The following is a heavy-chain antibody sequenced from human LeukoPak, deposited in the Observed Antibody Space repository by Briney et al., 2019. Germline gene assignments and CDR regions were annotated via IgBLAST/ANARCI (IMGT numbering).Heavy chain of an antibody. V-gene: IGHV1-2*02. J-gene: IGHJ4*02. CDR1: GYTFTGYY. CDR3: ARGKDIVQLDY. CDR2: INPNSGGT. Sequence: ASVKVSCKTSGYTFTGYYIHWVRQAPGQGLEWMGWINPNSGGTNYAQKFQARVTMTRDTSISTAYMQLSRLRYDDTDVYYCARGKDIVQLDYWGQGTLVSVSS. D-gene: IGHD5-12*01.